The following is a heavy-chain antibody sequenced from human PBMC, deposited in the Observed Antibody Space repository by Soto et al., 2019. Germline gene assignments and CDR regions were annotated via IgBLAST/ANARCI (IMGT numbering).Heavy chain of an antibody. J-gene: IGHJ3*02. V-gene: IGHV3-23*01. Sequence: EVQLLESGGGLVQPGGSLRLSCAASGFTFSSIAISWVRQAPGKGLEWVSAISGSGGSTYYADSVKGRFTISRDNSKNTLYLQMNSLRAEDTAVYYCAKDRAVAGKGSDAFDIWGQGTMVTVSS. CDR1: GFTFSSIA. CDR3: AKDRAVAGKGSDAFDI. D-gene: IGHD6-19*01. CDR2: ISGSGGST.